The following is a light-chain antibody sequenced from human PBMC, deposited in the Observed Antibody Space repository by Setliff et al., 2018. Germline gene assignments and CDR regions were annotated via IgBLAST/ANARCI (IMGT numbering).Light chain of an antibody. CDR2: DVS. V-gene: IGLV2-14*03. Sequence: SALAQPASVSGSPGQTITISCTGTSSDVGNYIYVSWYQQHPGRAPKLMIYDVSTRPSGISHRFSGSKSGNTASLTISGLQAEDEADYYCSSFRGGTSPFVFGTGTKVTVL. CDR1: SSDVGNYIY. CDR3: SSFRGGTSPFV. J-gene: IGLJ1*01.